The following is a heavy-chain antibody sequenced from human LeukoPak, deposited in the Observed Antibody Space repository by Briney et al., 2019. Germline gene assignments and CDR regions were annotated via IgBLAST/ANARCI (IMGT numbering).Heavy chain of an antibody. V-gene: IGHV3-48*01. CDR1: GFTFSSYS. D-gene: IGHD5-18*01. CDR3: ARVNGYSYGQNWYFDL. Sequence: GGSLRLSCAASGFTFSSYSTNWVRQAPGKGLEWVSYISSSSSTIYYADSVKGRFTISRDNAENSLYLQMNSLRAEDTAVYYCARVNGYSYGQNWYFDLWGRGTLVTVSS. CDR2: ISSSSSTI. J-gene: IGHJ2*01.